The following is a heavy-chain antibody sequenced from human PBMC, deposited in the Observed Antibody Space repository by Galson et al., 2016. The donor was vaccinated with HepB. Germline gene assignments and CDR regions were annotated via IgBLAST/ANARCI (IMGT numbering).Heavy chain of an antibody. CDR3: ARDVSPPDCSGGICQPWDCLDP. V-gene: IGHV3-74*01. Sequence: SLRLSCAVSGFIFSNFWMHWVRQAPGKGLVWVARIDIDGSGIRYAESVKGRFTISRDNAKNTLYLQMDSLRVDDTAVYYCARDVSPPDCSGGICQPWDCLDPWGQGTLVTVSS. CDR2: IDIDGSGI. CDR1: GFIFSNFW. J-gene: IGHJ5*02. D-gene: IGHD2-15*01.